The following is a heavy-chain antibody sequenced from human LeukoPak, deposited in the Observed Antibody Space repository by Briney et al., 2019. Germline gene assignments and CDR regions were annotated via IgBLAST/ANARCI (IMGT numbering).Heavy chain of an antibody. Sequence: GGSLRLSCAASGFTFSSYSMNWVRQAPGKGLEWVSSISSSSSYIYYADSVKGRFTISRDNAKNSLYLQMNSLRAEDTAVYYCARNVYYDFWSGYYGNWFDPWGQGTLVTVSS. V-gene: IGHV3-21*01. CDR2: ISSSSSYI. CDR1: GFTFSSYS. D-gene: IGHD3-3*01. J-gene: IGHJ5*02. CDR3: ARNVYYDFWSGYYGNWFDP.